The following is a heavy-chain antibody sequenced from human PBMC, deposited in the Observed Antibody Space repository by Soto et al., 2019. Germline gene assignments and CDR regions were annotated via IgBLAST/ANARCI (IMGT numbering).Heavy chain of an antibody. CDR1: GDSISSGDYY. J-gene: IGHJ3*02. Sequence: SDTLSLTCTVSGDSISSGDYYWSWIRQPPGKGLEWIGYIYYSGSTYYNPSLNSRVTISLDTSKKQFSLKLRSVTTADTAVYYCARERYYYGSGTYKGDAFDIWGQGTMVTAS. CDR2: IYYSGST. V-gene: IGHV4-30-4*02. CDR3: ARERYYYGSGTYKGDAFDI. D-gene: IGHD3-10*01.